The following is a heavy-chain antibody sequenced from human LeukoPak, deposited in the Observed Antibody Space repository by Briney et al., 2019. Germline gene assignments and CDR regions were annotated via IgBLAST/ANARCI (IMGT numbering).Heavy chain of an antibody. V-gene: IGHV3-11*04. CDR2: ISSRGSTI. J-gene: IGHJ6*03. CDR1: GFTFSDYY. Sequence: GGSLRLSCAASGFTFSDYYMSWIRQAPGEGLKWVSYISSRGSTIYYADSVQGRFTISRDNSKNTLYLQMNSLRPEDTAVYYCAKDSPLYSSSAYYMDVWVKGTTVTVSS. D-gene: IGHD6-6*01. CDR3: AKDSPLYSSSAYYMDV.